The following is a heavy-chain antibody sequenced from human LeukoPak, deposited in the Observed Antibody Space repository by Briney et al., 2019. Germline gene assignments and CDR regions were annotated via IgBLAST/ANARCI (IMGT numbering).Heavy chain of an antibody. D-gene: IGHD3-22*01. CDR3: ARRAYYDSSGYSPASGYFDL. Sequence: SETLSLTCTVSGGSICSYYWNWVRQPPGKGLEWIGYIYCNGITSYNPYSGRGGIISIATSKNQFSLRLRSVTAADTAIYYCARRAYYDSSGYSPASGYFDLWGRGTLVSVSS. V-gene: IGHV4-59*12. CDR1: GGSICSYY. CDR2: IYCNGIT. J-gene: IGHJ2*01.